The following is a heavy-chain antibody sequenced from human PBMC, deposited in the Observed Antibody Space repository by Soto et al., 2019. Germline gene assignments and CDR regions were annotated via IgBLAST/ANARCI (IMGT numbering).Heavy chain of an antibody. Sequence: PSETLSLTCAVYGGSFSGYYWSWIRQPPGKGLEWIGEINHSGSTNYNPSLKSRVTISVDTSKNQFSLKLSSVTAADTAVYYCARAPYYYDSSGYNWFDPWGQGTLVTVS. CDR1: GGSFSGYY. J-gene: IGHJ5*02. CDR3: ARAPYYYDSSGYNWFDP. CDR2: INHSGST. D-gene: IGHD3-22*01. V-gene: IGHV4-34*01.